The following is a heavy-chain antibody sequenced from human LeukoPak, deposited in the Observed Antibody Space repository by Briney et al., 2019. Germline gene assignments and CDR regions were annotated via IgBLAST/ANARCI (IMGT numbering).Heavy chain of an antibody. CDR3: ARVPRGSTVLDY. V-gene: IGHV1-69*13. J-gene: IGHJ4*02. CDR2: IIPIFGTA. D-gene: IGHD2-2*01. Sequence: GASVKVSCKASGGTFSSYAISWVRQAPGQGLEWMGGIIPIFGTANYAQKFQGRVTITADESTSTAYMELSSLRSEDTAVYYCARVPRGSTVLDYWGQGTLVTVSS. CDR1: GGTFSSYA.